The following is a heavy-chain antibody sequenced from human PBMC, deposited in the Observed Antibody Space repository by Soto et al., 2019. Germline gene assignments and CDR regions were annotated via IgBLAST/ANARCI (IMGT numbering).Heavy chain of an antibody. D-gene: IGHD1-1*01. J-gene: IGHJ4*02. V-gene: IGHV1-46*01. Sequence: QVQLVQSGAEVKKPGASVKVSCKASGFTFTNYYIHWVRQAPGQGLEWMGLINPSGGGTFYAQKFQSRGTVTRDTDTGTVYMELSNLRSEDTAVYFCARDSGDTTLRQWGRSFHYWGQGTLVTVSS. CDR1: GFTFTNYY. CDR3: ARDSGDTTLRQWGRSFHY. CDR2: INPSGGGT.